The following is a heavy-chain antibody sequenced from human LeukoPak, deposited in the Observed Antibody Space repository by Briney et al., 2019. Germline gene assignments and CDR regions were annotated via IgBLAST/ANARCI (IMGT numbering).Heavy chain of an antibody. D-gene: IGHD2-15*01. J-gene: IGHJ3*02. CDR2: ISYDGSNK. Sequence: PGGSLRLSCAASGFAFSSYAMHWVRQAPGKGLEWVAVISYDGSNKYYADSVKGRFTISRDNSKNTLYLQMNSLRAEDTAVYYCARDRGGNLGAFDIWGQGTMVTVSS. CDR1: GFAFSSYA. CDR3: ARDRGGNLGAFDI. V-gene: IGHV3-30-3*01.